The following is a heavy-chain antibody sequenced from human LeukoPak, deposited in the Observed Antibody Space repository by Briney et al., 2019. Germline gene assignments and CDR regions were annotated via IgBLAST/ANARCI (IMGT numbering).Heavy chain of an antibody. Sequence: SETLSFTCTVSGGSISSYYWSWIRQPPGKGLEWIGSIYHSGSTYHNPSLKSRVTISVDTSKNQFSLKLSSVTAADTAVYYCARKLWVHDAFDIWGQGTMVTVSS. V-gene: IGHV4-59*08. CDR2: IYHSGST. CDR1: GGSISSYY. CDR3: ARKLWVHDAFDI. D-gene: IGHD1-26*01. J-gene: IGHJ3*02.